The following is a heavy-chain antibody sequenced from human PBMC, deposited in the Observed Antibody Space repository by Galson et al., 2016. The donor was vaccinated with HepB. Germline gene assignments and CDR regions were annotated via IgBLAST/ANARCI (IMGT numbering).Heavy chain of an antibody. CDR2: INSDGSST. CDR1: GFTFRSYW. V-gene: IGHV3-74*01. J-gene: IGHJ4*02. Sequence: SLRLSCAASGFTFRSYWMHWVRQAPGKGLVWVSRINSDGSSTTYADSVKGRFTISRDNAKNTLYLQMNSLRAEETAVYYCARVSSGSGSYNDYWGQGTLVTVSS. D-gene: IGHD3-10*01. CDR3: ARVSSGSGSYNDY.